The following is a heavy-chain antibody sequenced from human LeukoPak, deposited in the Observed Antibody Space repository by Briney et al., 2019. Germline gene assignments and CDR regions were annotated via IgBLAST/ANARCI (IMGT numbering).Heavy chain of an antibody. CDR2: IFNSGST. D-gene: IGHD2-15*01. CDR1: GGSLDNYY. CDR3: ARRGSCSDKNCYSLDY. Sequence: SETLSLTCTVSGGSLDNYYWNWIRQLPGKGLQWIGYIFNSGSTNYNPSLKSRVTISVDTSKKQFSLRLTSVTAADTAVYYCARRGSCSDKNCYSLDYWGQGTLVTVSS. V-gene: IGHV4-59*08. J-gene: IGHJ4*02.